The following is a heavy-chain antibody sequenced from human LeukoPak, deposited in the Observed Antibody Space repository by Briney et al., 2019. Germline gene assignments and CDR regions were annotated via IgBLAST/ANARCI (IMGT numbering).Heavy chain of an antibody. Sequence: SVKVSCKASGGTFSSYAISWVRQAPGQGLEWMGRIIPILGIANYAQKYQGRVTITADKSTSTAYMELSSLRSEDTAVYYCARGLGYYFDYWGQGTLVTVSS. CDR1: GGTFSSYA. D-gene: IGHD7-27*01. CDR3: ARGLGYYFDY. CDR2: IIPILGIA. V-gene: IGHV1-69*04. J-gene: IGHJ4*02.